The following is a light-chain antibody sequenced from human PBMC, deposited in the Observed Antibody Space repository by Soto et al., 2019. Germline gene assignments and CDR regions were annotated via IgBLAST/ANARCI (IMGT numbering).Light chain of an antibody. CDR1: QSISKW. Sequence: IEMTQSPSSLSASVGDRGGMTCRVSQSISKWLAWYQQKPGKAPTFLIYDASTLERGLTSRFSGSGSGTEFTLTISSLQPEDFATFYCQQYSTFPRTFGQGTKVDIK. CDR3: QQYSTFPRT. J-gene: IGKJ1*01. CDR2: DAS. V-gene: IGKV1-5*01.